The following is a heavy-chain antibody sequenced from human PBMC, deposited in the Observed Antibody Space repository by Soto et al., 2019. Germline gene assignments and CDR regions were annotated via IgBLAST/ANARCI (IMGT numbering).Heavy chain of an antibody. CDR3: ARGHCSGGSCYSGEAYFDY. Sequence: QLQLVESGGGLVKPGGSLRLSCAASGFTFIDYYMSWIRQAPGKGLEWVSYISSSGSTIYYADSVKGRFTISRDNAKNSLYLQMNSLRAEDTAVYYCARGHCSGGSCYSGEAYFDYWGQGTLVTVSS. V-gene: IGHV3-11*01. J-gene: IGHJ4*02. CDR2: ISSSGSTI. CDR1: GFTFIDYY. D-gene: IGHD2-15*01.